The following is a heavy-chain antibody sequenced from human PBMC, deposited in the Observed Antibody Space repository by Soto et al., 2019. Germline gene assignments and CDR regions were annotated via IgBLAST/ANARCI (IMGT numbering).Heavy chain of an antibody. Sequence: PSETLSLTCTVSGGSVSSGSYYWSWIRQHPGKELEWIGSIYYSGSTNYNPSLKSRVTISVDTSKNQFSLKLSSVTAADTAVYYCARSYGDYSFIWGKGTTVTVSS. CDR2: IYYSGST. V-gene: IGHV4-61*01. D-gene: IGHD4-17*01. CDR3: ARSYGDYSFI. CDR1: GGSVSSGSYY. J-gene: IGHJ6*04.